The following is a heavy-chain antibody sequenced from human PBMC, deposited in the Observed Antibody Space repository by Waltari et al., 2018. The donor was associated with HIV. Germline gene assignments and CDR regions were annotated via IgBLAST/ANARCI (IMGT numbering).Heavy chain of an antibody. Sequence: QVQLQQWGAGLLKPSETLSLTCAVYGGSFSGYYWSWIRQPPGKGLEWIGEINQSGSTNYNPSLKSRVTISVDTSKNQFSLKLSSVTAADTAVYYCARPPQQNDAFDIWGQGTMVTVSS. V-gene: IGHV4-34*01. CDR3: ARPPQQNDAFDI. CDR1: GGSFSGYY. J-gene: IGHJ3*02. CDR2: INQSGST. D-gene: IGHD6-13*01.